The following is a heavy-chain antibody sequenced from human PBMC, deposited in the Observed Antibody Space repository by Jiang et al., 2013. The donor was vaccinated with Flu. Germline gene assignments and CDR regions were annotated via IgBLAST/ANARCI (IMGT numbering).Heavy chain of an antibody. V-gene: IGHV4-39*07. Sequence: LLKPSETLSLTCTVSGGSISSSSYYWGWIRQPPGKGLEWIGSIYYSGSTYYNPSLKSRVTISVDTSKNQFSLKLSSVTAADTAVYYCARLCTWNYYPGLRYNWFDPWGQGTLVTVSS. D-gene: IGHD1-7*01. J-gene: IGHJ5*02. CDR3: ARLCTWNYYPGLRYNWFDP. CDR2: IYYSGST. CDR1: GGSISSSSYY.